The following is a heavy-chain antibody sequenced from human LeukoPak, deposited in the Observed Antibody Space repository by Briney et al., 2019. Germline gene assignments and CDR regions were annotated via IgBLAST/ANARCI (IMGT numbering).Heavy chain of an antibody. CDR2: ISGDGGST. V-gene: IGHV3-43*02. Sequence: GGSLRLSCAASGFTFDDYAMHWVRQAPGKGLEWVSLISGDGGSTYYADSVKGRFTISRDNSKNSLYLQMNSLRTEDTALYYCAKDLPPRCSSSWTQGPLDYWGQGTLVTVSS. CDR3: AKDLPPRCSSSWTQGPLDY. J-gene: IGHJ4*02. D-gene: IGHD6-13*01. CDR1: GFTFDDYA.